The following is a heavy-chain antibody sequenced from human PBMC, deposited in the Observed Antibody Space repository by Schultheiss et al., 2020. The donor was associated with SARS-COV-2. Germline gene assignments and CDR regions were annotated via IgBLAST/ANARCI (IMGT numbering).Heavy chain of an antibody. CDR3: ARLRPIHNGQWLVLNY. J-gene: IGHJ4*02. Sequence: SETLSLTCTVSGDSISSGDYYWSWIRQHPGKGLEWIGYIYYSGSTYYNPSLESRVTISVDTSKNQFSLKLSSVTAADTAVYYCARLRPIHNGQWLVLNYWGQGTLVTVSS. V-gene: IGHV4-31*03. CDR2: IYYSGST. CDR1: GDSISSGDYY. D-gene: IGHD6-19*01.